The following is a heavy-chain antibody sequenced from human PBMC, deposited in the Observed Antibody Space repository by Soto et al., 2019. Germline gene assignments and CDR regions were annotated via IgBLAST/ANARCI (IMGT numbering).Heavy chain of an antibody. V-gene: IGHV3-9*03. CDR2: LSGNSGTI. CDR3: AREAWCRAWGHPDY. J-gene: IGHJ4*02. D-gene: IGHD2-8*01. CDR1: GFSFADYA. Sequence: EVQLLESGGGLVQPGRSLRLSCAASGFSFADYAMNWVRQAPGKGLEWVTGLSGNSGTIAYADTVKGRFTISRDNAKNTLYLQMNSLRAEDMALYYCAREAWCRAWGHPDYWGQGTLVTVSS.